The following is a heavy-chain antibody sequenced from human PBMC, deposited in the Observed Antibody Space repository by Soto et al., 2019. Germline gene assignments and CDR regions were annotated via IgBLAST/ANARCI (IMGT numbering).Heavy chain of an antibody. CDR2: IWYDGSNK. D-gene: IGHD1-7*01. J-gene: IGHJ4*02. Sequence: PGGSLRLSCAASGFTFSSNGMHWVCQAPGKGLEWVAVIWYDGSNKYYADSVKGRFTISRDNSKNTLYLQMNSLRAEDTAVYYCARGLNWNYYFDYWGQGTLVTVSS. CDR1: GFTFSSNG. CDR3: ARGLNWNYYFDY. V-gene: IGHV3-33*01.